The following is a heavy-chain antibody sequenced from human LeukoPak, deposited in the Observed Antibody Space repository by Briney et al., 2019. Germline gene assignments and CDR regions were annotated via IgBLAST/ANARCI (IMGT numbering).Heavy chain of an antibody. CDR2: ISTSGSYI. Sequence: GGSLRLSCAAPGFTFNSYSMIWVRQAPGKGLEWVSSISTSGSYIFYADSVKGRFTISRDNAKNSLYLQMNSLGAEDTAVYYCASGRLEYGDYAIGSGIWGQGTMVTVSS. CDR1: GFTFNSYS. J-gene: IGHJ3*02. CDR3: ASGRLEYGDYAIGSGI. V-gene: IGHV3-21*01. D-gene: IGHD4-17*01.